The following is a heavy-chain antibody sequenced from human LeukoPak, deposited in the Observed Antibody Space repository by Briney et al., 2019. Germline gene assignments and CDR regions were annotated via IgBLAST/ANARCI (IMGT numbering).Heavy chain of an antibody. CDR3: ATSNMGVADY. V-gene: IGHV4-59*01. CDR2: IYYSGST. Sequence: SETLSLTCTVSGGSISSYYWSWIRQPPGKGLEWIWYIYYSGSTNYNPSLKSRVTISVDTSKNQFSLKLSSVTAADTAVYYCATSNMGVADYWGQGTLVTVSS. J-gene: IGHJ4*02. CDR1: GGSISSYY. D-gene: IGHD3-10*01.